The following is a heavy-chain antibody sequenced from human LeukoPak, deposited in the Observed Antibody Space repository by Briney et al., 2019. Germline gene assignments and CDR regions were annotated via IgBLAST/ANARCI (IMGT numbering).Heavy chain of an antibody. CDR3: ARGSHSSSWFAPSYYYYYYMDV. V-gene: IGHV3-30*02. CDR1: GFPFSSHG. D-gene: IGHD6-13*01. CDR2: IRQEGRDT. Sequence: PGGSLRLSCAASGFPFSSHGMHWVRQAPGKGLEWVAYIRQEGRDTYYADSVKGRFTISRDNSKNTLYLQMNSLRAEDTAVYYCARGSHSSSWFAPSYYYYYYMDVWGKGTTVTISS. J-gene: IGHJ6*03.